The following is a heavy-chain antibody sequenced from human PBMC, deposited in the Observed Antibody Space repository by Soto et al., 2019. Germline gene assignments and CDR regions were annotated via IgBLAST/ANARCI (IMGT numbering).Heavy chain of an antibody. CDR2: ISAYSGNT. D-gene: IGHD1-26*01. V-gene: IGHV1-18*01. J-gene: IGHJ4*02. Sequence: GASVKVSCKASGYTFLSYGISWVRQAPGQGLEWMGWISAYSGNTDYAQRLQDRVTLTTDTSTSTAYMELRSLRSDDTAVYYCARNPSGSSFDYWGQGTLVTV. CDR3: ARNPSGSSFDY. CDR1: GYTFLSYG.